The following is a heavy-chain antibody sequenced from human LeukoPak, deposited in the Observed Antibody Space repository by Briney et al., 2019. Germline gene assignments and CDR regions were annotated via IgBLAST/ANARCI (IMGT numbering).Heavy chain of an antibody. J-gene: IGHJ6*02. CDR1: GGSISSYY. Sequence: SETLSLTRTVSGGSISSYYWSWIRQPAGKGLEWIGRIYTSGSTNYNPSLKSRVTISVDTSKNQFSLKLSSVTAADTALYYCARLAPITMVRGTNYYYHSMDVWGQGTTVTVSS. V-gene: IGHV4-4*07. CDR2: IYTSGST. CDR3: ARLAPITMVRGTNYYYHSMDV. D-gene: IGHD3-10*01.